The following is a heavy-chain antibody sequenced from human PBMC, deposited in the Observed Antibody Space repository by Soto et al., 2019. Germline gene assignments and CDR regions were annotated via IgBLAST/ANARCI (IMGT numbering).Heavy chain of an antibody. D-gene: IGHD6-19*01. Sequence: SQTLSLTCAISGDSVSSNSGALNWIRQSPSRGLEWLGRTYYRSKWYNGYAVSVKSRITINPDTSKNQFSLQLSSVTPEDTAVYYCTGQSVAGAIDYWGQGTPVTVSS. V-gene: IGHV6-1*01. CDR3: TGQSVAGAIDY. CDR1: GDSVSSNSGA. CDR2: TYYRSKWYN. J-gene: IGHJ4*02.